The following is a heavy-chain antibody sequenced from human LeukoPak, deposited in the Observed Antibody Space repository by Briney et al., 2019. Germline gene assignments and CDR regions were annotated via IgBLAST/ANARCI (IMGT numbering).Heavy chain of an antibody. Sequence: GGSLRLSCGASGFTFSSYWMHWVRQAPGKGLVWISRINSDGSTTSYADSVKGRFTISRDNAKNTLYLQMNSLRAEDTAVYYCAVYSSSWYAFGYWGQGTLVTVSS. CDR3: AVYSSSWYAFGY. CDR2: INSDGSTT. V-gene: IGHV3-74*01. CDR1: GFTFSSYW. J-gene: IGHJ4*02. D-gene: IGHD6-13*01.